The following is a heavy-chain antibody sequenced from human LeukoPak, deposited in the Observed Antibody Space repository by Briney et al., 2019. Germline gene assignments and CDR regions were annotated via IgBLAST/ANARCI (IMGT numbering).Heavy chain of an antibody. CDR2: IYPGDSDA. D-gene: IGHD2-2*01. CDR3: ARHGVPARFSYFDN. CDR1: AYSFNIFW. J-gene: IGHJ4*02. V-gene: IGHV5-51*01. Sequence: GESLKISCKGSAYSFNIFWIGWVRQMPGKGLEWMAVIYPGDSDARYSPSFQGQVTISADRSINTAYLQWSSLKASDTAMYYCARHGVPARFSYFDNWGQGTLVTVSS.